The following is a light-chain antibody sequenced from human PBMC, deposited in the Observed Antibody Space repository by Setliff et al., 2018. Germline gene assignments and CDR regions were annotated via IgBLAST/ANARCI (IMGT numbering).Light chain of an antibody. J-gene: IGLJ1*01. CDR2: GNT. Sequence: QSALTQPPSVSGAPGQRVTISCTGSSSNIGAGYDVHWYQQLPGTAPKLLIYGNTNRPSGVPDRFSGSKSGTSASLAITGLQAADEADYYCQSYDSGLSGPNYVFGTGTKVHRP. CDR1: SSNIGAGYD. V-gene: IGLV1-40*01. CDR3: QSYDSGLSGPNYV.